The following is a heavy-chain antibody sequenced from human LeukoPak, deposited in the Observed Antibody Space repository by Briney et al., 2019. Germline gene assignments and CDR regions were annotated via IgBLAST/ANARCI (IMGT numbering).Heavy chain of an antibody. CDR2: IAPSDSYT. V-gene: IGHV5-10-1*01. J-gene: IGHJ1*01. CDR3: ARQDTYFYDSSGQGSMEYFQH. D-gene: IGHD3-22*01. CDR1: GYSLTTYW. Sequence: GESLKISCQGSGYSLTTYWITWVRQMPGGGLEWMGRIAPSDSYTNYNPSFQGHVTISADTSISTAYLQWSSLKASDTAMYYCARQDTYFYDSSGQGSMEYFQHWGQGTLVTVSS.